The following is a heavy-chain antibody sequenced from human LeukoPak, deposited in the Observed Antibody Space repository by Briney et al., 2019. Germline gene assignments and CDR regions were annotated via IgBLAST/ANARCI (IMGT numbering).Heavy chain of an antibody. J-gene: IGHJ3*02. CDR1: GGSMSSHY. Sequence: SETLSLTCTVSGGSMSSHYWSWIRQPPGKGLEWIGYIYYSGSTYYNPSLKSRVTISVDTSKNQFSLKLSSVTAADTAVYYCARTTAAHDYGDYGAFDIWGQGTMVTVSS. V-gene: IGHV4-30-4*08. CDR3: ARTTAAHDYGDYGAFDI. D-gene: IGHD4-17*01. CDR2: IYYSGST.